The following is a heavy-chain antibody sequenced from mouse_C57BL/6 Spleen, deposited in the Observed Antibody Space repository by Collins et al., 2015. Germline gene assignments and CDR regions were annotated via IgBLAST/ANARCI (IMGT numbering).Heavy chain of an antibody. J-gene: IGHJ3*01. CDR1: GFSLTSYG. CDR3: ARNRGIYGNSFAY. CDR2: IWSGGST. D-gene: IGHD2-1*01. V-gene: IGHV2-2*02. Sequence: QVQLKQSGPGLVQPSQSLSITCTVSGFSLTSYGVHWVRQSPGKGLEWLGVIWSGGSTDYNAAFISRLSISKDNSKSQVFFKMNSLQANDTAIYYCARNRGIYGNSFAYWGQGTLVTVSA.